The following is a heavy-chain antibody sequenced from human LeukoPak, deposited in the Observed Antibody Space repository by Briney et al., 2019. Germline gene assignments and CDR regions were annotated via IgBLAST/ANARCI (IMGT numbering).Heavy chain of an antibody. CDR1: GFTFSSYE. CDR3: ARNTYSDYYDSSGYSPGDFDY. CDR2: ISSSGSTI. V-gene: IGHV3-48*03. J-gene: IGHJ4*02. Sequence: AGGSLRLSCAASGFTFSSYEMNWVRQAPGKGLEWVSYISSSGSTIYYADSVKGRFTISGDNAKNSLYLQMNSLRAEDTAVYYCARNTYSDYYDSSGYSPGDFDYWGQGTLVTVSS. D-gene: IGHD3-22*01.